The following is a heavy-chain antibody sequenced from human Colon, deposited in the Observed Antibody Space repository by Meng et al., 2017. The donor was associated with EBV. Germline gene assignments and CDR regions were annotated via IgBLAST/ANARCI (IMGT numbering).Heavy chain of an antibody. CDR3: ARDGPLL. CDR1: VTSISVMCDY. V-gene: IGHV4-39*07. Sequence: PLEDLATRLVESAMTLSLALWFLVTSISVMCDYWVLVSQPPGKGRVWIGNIYYTGSTYYNPSLKSRVTISVDTSKNQFSLKVTSMTAADTAVNYCARDGPLLWGPGTLVTVSS. J-gene: IGHJ4*02. CDR2: IYYTGST.